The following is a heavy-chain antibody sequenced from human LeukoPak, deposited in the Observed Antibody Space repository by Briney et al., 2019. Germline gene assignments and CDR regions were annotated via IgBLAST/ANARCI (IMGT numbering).Heavy chain of an antibody. CDR2: ISWNSGSI. CDR3: AKDIRRGYCSGGSCYGLTERGVYFDY. Sequence: GGSLRLSCAASGFTFDDYAMHWVRQAPGKGLEWVSGISWNSGSIGYADSVKGRFTISRDNAKNSLYLQMNSLRAEDTALYYCAKDIRRGYCSGGSCYGLTERGVYFDYWGQGTLVTVSS. J-gene: IGHJ4*02. D-gene: IGHD2-15*01. CDR1: GFTFDDYA. V-gene: IGHV3-9*01.